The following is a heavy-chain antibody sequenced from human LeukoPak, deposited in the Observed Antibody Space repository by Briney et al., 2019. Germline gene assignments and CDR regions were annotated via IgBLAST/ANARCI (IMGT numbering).Heavy chain of an antibody. V-gene: IGHV1-24*01. D-gene: IGHD1-26*01. CDR3: ATDGPFTVGATPLAEN. CDR2: FDPEDGET. J-gene: IGHJ4*02. CDR1: GYTLTELS. Sequence: ASVKVSCKVSGYTLTELSMHWVRQAPGKGLEWMGGFDPEDGETIYAQKFQGRVTMTEDTSTGTAYMELSSLRSEDTAVYYCATDGPFTVGATPLAENWGQGTLVTVSS.